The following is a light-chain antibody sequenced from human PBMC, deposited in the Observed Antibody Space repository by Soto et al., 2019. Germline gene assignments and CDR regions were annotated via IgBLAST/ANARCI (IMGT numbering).Light chain of an antibody. J-gene: IGLJ1*01. CDR2: DVS. Sequence: QSVLTQPASVSGSPGQSITISCTGTSSEVGGYNYVSWYQQHPRKAPKLMIYDVSNRPSGVSNRFSGSKSGNTASLTISGIQAEDEADYYCCSYTSSSTYVFGTGTKLTVL. CDR3: CSYTSSSTYV. V-gene: IGLV2-14*01. CDR1: SSEVGGYNY.